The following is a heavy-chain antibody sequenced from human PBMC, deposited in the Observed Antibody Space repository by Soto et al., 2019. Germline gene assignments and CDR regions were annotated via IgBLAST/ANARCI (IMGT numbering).Heavy chain of an antibody. CDR2: ISWDGGST. V-gene: IGHV3-43*01. CDR3: AKDINPDSSPRDYYYYYGMDV. D-gene: IGHD2-21*01. CDR1: GFTFDDYT. Sequence: GGSLRLSCAASGFTFDDYTMHWVRQAPGKGLEWVSLISWDGGSTYYADSVKGRFTISRDNSKNSLYLQMNSLRTEDTALYYCAKDINPDSSPRDYYYYYGMDVWGQGTTVTVSS. J-gene: IGHJ6*02.